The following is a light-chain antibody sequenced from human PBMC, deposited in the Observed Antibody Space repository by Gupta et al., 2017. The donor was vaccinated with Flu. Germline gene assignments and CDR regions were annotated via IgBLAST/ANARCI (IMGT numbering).Light chain of an antibody. CDR1: NSNIGSNT. CDR2: NDG. Sequence: QSVLTQPPSASGTPGQRVTISCSGSNSNIGSNTLNWYQQFPGTAPRLLLYNDGQRPSGVPDRFSGSKSGTSVPLAISGLQSDDEADFFCASWDDSLHGPVFGGGTRLTVL. J-gene: IGLJ2*01. V-gene: IGLV1-44*01. CDR3: ASWDDSLHGPV.